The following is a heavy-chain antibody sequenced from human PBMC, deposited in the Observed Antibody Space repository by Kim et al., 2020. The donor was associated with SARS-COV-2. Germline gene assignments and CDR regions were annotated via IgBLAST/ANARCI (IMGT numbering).Heavy chain of an antibody. CDR2: IYYSGST. CDR1: GGSISSYY. J-gene: IGHJ6*02. D-gene: IGHD6-19*01. V-gene: IGHV4-59*08. Sequence: SETLSLTCTVSGGSISSYYRSWIRQPPGKGLEWIGYIYYSGSTNYNPSLKSRVTISVDTSKNQFSLKLSSVTAADTAVYYCARHGWDYYYGMDVWGQGTTVTVSS. CDR3: ARHGWDYYYGMDV.